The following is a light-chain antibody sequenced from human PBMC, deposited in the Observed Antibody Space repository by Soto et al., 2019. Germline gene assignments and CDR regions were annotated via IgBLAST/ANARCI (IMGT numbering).Light chain of an antibody. Sequence: EIVLTQSPATLSLSPGERATLSCRASQSVSSYLAWYQQRPGQPPRLLIYDASNSATGIPARFSGSGSGTDFTLTISSLEFEDFAVYYCQQRMEWPPVFGQGTKLEI. CDR2: DAS. J-gene: IGKJ2*01. CDR3: QQRMEWPPV. CDR1: QSVSSY. V-gene: IGKV3-11*01.